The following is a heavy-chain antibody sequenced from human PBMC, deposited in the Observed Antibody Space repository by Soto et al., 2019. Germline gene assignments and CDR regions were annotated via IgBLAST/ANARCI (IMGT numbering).Heavy chain of an antibody. CDR1: GGSVGSREYY. CDR2: IYDSGIT. J-gene: IGHJ3*01. V-gene: IGHV4-30-4*01. D-gene: IGHD5-18*01. CDR3: ARDVAHGYTENV. Sequence: QVQLQESGPGLVKPSQTLSLACTVSGGSVGSREYYYSWIRQPPGKGLEWIGYIYDSGITNYTPSLKGRVTMSLDRSNNQVSLKLSSVTAADTAVYFCARDVAHGYTENVWGQGTMVTVSS.